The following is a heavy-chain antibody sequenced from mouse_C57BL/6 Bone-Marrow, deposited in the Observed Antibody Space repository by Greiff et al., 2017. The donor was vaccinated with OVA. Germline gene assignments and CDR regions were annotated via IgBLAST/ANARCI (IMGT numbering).Heavy chain of an antibody. CDR1: GYTFTDYA. Sequence: QVQLQQSGPELVRPGVSVKISCKGSGYTFTDYAMHWVKQSHAKSLEWIGVISTYYGDASYNQKFKAKATMTVDKSSSTAYMELARLTSEDSAVYYCALYYSNCAAYWGRGTRVTVSA. CDR3: ALYYSNCAAY. CDR2: ISTYYGDA. V-gene: IGHV1-67*01. D-gene: IGHD2-5*01. J-gene: IGHJ3*01.